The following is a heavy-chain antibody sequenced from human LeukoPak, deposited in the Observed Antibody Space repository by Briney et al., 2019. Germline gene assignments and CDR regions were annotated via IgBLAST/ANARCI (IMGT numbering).Heavy chain of an antibody. CDR2: INPNSGGT. Sequence: ASVKVAGKASGDTFTGYYMHWVRQAPGQGLEWMGWINPNSGGTNFAQKFQGRVTMTRDTFIITAYMELSRLRSDDTAVYYCARGGRGLNWGPHYYYYYYMDVWGTGTTVTISS. CDR3: ARGGRGLNWGPHYYYYYYMDV. V-gene: IGHV1-2*02. CDR1: GDTFTGYY. J-gene: IGHJ6*03. D-gene: IGHD7-27*01.